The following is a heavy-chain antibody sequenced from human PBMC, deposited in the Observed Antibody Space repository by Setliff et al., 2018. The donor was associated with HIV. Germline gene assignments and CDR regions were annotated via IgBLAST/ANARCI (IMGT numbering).Heavy chain of an antibody. CDR2: ISQSGKT. CDR1: ADSIGTTHW. Sequence: PSETLSLTCAVSADSIGTTHWWNWVRQPPGKGLEWIGEISQSGKTNYHPSLKSRITISMEASKTHFSLTVNSVTAADTAVYYCARAVAASATSVVDYWGQGIQVTVSS. V-gene: IGHV4-4*02. CDR3: ARAVAASATSVVDY. J-gene: IGHJ4*02. D-gene: IGHD6-13*01.